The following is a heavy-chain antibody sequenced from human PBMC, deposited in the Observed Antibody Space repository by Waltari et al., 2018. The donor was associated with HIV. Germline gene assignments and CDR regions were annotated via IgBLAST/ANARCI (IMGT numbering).Heavy chain of an antibody. V-gene: IGHV1-69*04. CDR2: IIPILGIT. D-gene: IGHD6-19*01. CDR3: ARDLGINAYSSGWYFNY. CDR1: GGPFSSYD. Sequence: QVQLVQSGAEVQKPGSSVKVSCKASGGPFSSYDLRWVRHAPAQGLEWMGRIIPILGITNYAQKFQGRVTITADKSTSTAYMELSSLRSEDTAVYYCARDLGINAYSSGWYFNYWGQGTLVTVSS. J-gene: IGHJ4*02.